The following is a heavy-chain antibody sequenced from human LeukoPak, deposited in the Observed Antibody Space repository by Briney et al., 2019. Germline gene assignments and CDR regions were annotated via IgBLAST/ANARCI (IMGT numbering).Heavy chain of an antibody. J-gene: IGHJ4*02. CDR1: GFTFSSYA. CDR2: ISGSGGST. Sequence: GGSLTLSCAPSGFTFSSYAMSWARQAPGKGLEWVSAISGSGGSTYYADCVKGRLTISRDNSKNTLCIQMTSLRAAHTAVSFCAKGDDPRDDWGQGTLVTVSS. V-gene: IGHV3-23*01. CDR3: AKGDDPRDD.